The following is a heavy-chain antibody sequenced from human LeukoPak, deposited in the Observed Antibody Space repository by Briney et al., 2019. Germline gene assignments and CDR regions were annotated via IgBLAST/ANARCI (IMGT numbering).Heavy chain of an antibody. CDR2: ISGSGGST. Sequence: GGSLRLSCAASGFTFSSYAMSWVRQAPGKGLEWVSAISGSGGSTYYADSVKGRFTISRDNSRNTLYLQMNSLRAEDTAVYYCAKPGSYEGDAFDIWGQGTMVTVSS. V-gene: IGHV3-23*01. CDR3: AKPGSYEGDAFDI. D-gene: IGHD1-26*01. J-gene: IGHJ3*02. CDR1: GFTFSSYA.